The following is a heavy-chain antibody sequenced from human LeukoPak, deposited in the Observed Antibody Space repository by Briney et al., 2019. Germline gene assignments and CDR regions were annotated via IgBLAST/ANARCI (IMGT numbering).Heavy chain of an antibody. J-gene: IGHJ4*02. V-gene: IGHV5-51*01. Sequence: GESLKISCKGSGYNFTSYWIGWVRQMPGKGLEWMGIIYPGDSDTRYSPSFQGQVTISADKSISTAYLQWSSLKASDTAMYYCAIPVVLEGRPFDYWGQGNLVTVSS. CDR2: IYPGDSDT. D-gene: IGHD4-23*01. CDR3: AIPVVLEGRPFDY. CDR1: GYNFTSYW.